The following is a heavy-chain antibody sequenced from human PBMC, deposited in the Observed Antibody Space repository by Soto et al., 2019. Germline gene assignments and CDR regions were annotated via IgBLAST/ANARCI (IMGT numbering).Heavy chain of an antibody. CDR1: GGSISSYY. CDR3: ATYYDILTGYYAFDY. D-gene: IGHD3-9*01. J-gene: IGHJ4*02. V-gene: IGHV4-59*01. CDR2: IYYSGNT. Sequence: QVQLQESGPGLVKPSETLSLTCTVSGGSISSYYWSWIRQSPGKGLEWIGHIYYSGNTHYNPSLKSRVTISLDRSKNQFSLKLSSVTAADTAVYYCATYYDILTGYYAFDYWGQGTLVTVSS.